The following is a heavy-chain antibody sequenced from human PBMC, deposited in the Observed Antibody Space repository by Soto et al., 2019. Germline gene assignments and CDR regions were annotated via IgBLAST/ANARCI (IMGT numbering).Heavy chain of an antibody. Sequence: LGESLKISCKGSGFSFTTYWIAWVRQMPGKGLEWMGIIYPGDSKTTYSPSFQGQVTISADKSISTAYLLWSSLKASDTAMYYCARTSAAGKYYYGMDVWGQGTTVTVSS. CDR3: ARTSAAGKYYYGMDV. CDR2: IYPGDSKT. D-gene: IGHD6-13*01. CDR1: GFSFTTYW. J-gene: IGHJ6*02. V-gene: IGHV5-51*01.